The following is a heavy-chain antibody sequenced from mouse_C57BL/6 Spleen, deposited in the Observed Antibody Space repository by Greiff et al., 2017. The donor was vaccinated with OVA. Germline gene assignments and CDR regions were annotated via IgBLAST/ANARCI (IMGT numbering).Heavy chain of an antibody. CDR1: GYSITSGYY. D-gene: IGHD1-1*01. CDR3: AREGATTAPWYCDV. V-gene: IGHV3-6*01. J-gene: IGHJ1*03. CDR2: ISYDGSN. Sequence: ESGPGLVKPSQSLSLTCSVTGYSITSGYYWNWIRQFPGNKLEWMGYISYDGSNNYNPSLKNRISITRDTSKNQFFLKLNSVTTEDTATDYCAREGATTAPWYCDVWGTGTTVTVSS.